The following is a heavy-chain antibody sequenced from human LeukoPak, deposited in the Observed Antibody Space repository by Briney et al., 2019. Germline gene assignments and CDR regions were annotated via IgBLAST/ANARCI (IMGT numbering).Heavy chain of an antibody. CDR2: IWTTGST. D-gene: IGHD3-10*01. CDR1: GGSIRSGSDY. CDR3: ARGTLALWFGELWRDRFDP. V-gene: IGHV4-61*02. J-gene: IGHJ5*02. Sequence: SETLSLTCTLSGGSIRSGSDYGSWIRQPAGRGREWIGRIWTTGSTNYNPSLKGRYTISVDTANNQFSLKLSSVTAPDTAVYHCARGTLALWFGELWRDRFDPWGKGTLVTVSS.